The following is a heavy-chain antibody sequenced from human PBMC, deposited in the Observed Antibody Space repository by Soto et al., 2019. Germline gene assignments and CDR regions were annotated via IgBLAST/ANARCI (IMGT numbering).Heavy chain of an antibody. J-gene: IGHJ4*02. Sequence: QVQLVQSGAEVKKPGASVKVSCKASGYTFTTYDINWVRQATGQGLEWMGWMDPSSGSAGYAQKFQGRVIMTRNTSINTAYVELSSLRSEDTAVYYCTRGPGKYPRGFYPTDSGQGAQVTVSS. CDR3: TRGPGKYPRGFYPTD. CDR2: MDPSSGSA. CDR1: GYTFTTYD. D-gene: IGHD3-22*01. V-gene: IGHV1-8*01.